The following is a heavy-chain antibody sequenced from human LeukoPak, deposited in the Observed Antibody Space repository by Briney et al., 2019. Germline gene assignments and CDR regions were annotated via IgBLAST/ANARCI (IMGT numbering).Heavy chain of an antibody. D-gene: IGHD3-22*01. CDR3: ARELRREYYYDSSGYSRPDY. CDR2: ISAYNGNT. Sequence: ASVKVSCKASGYTFTSYGISWVRQAPGQGLEWMGWISAYNGNTNYAQKLQGRVTMTTDTSTSTAYMELRSLRSDDTAVYYCARELRREYYYDSSGYSRPDYWGQGTLVTVSS. CDR1: GYTFTSYG. J-gene: IGHJ4*02. V-gene: IGHV1-18*01.